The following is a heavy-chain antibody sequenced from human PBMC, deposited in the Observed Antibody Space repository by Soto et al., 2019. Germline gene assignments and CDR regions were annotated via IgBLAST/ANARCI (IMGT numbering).Heavy chain of an antibody. CDR2: INPSGGST. D-gene: IGHD3-10*01. Sequence: GASVKVSCKASGYTFTSYYMHWLRQAPGQGLEWMGIINPSGGSTSYAQKFQGRVTMTRDTSTSTVYMELSSLRSEDTAVYYCAREGGTMVRGVDSSSHWFDPWGQGTLVTVSS. V-gene: IGHV1-46*01. CDR1: GYTFTSYY. CDR3: AREGGTMVRGVDSSSHWFDP. J-gene: IGHJ5*02.